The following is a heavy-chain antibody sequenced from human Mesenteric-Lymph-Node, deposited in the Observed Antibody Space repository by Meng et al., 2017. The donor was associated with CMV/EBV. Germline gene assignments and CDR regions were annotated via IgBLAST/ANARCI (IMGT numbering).Heavy chain of an antibody. CDR2: IYYSGST. V-gene: IGHV4-30-4*08. Sequence: LRLSCTVSGGSISSGDYYWSWIRQPPGKGLEWIGYIYYSGSTYYNPSLKSRVTISVDTSKNQFSLKLSSVTAADTAVYYCARSVLRFLEWLPDSDYWGQGTLVTVSS. D-gene: IGHD3-3*01. J-gene: IGHJ4*02. CDR1: GGSISSGDYY. CDR3: ARSVLRFLEWLPDSDY.